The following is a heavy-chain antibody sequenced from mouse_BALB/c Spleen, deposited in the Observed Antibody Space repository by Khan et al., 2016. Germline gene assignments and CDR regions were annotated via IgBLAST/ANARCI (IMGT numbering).Heavy chain of an antibody. CDR3: ARTLLRLYYFDY. V-gene: IGHV3-2*02. CDR2: ISYSGST. D-gene: IGHD1-2*01. J-gene: IGHJ2*01. Sequence: EVKLLESGPGLVKPSQSLSLTCTVTGYSITSDYAWNWIRQFPGNKLEWMGYISYSGSTSYNPSLKSRISITRDTSKNQFFLQLNLVTTEDTAIYYCARTLLRLYYFDYWGQGTTLTVSS. CDR1: GYSITSDYA.